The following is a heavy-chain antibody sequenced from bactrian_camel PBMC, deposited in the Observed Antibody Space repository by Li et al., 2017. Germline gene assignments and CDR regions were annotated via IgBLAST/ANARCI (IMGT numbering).Heavy chain of an antibody. D-gene: IGHD7*01. V-gene: IGHV3S26*01. J-gene: IGHJ4*01. Sequence: HVQLVESGGGSVQAGGSLRLSCAASGYTYSSYCMGWFRQAPGKEREGVAAIDLDGSPSYADSVKGRFTISKDNAKNILYLHLNSLKTEDTAVYFCARGALNGFRELTFWGQGTQVTVS. CDR3: ARGALNGFRELTF. CDR2: IDLDGSP. CDR1: GYTYSSYC.